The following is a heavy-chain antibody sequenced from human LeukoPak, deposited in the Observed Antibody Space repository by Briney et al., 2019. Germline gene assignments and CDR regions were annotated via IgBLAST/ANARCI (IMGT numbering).Heavy chain of an antibody. V-gene: IGHV4-59*01. CDR2: IYYSGST. CDR1: GGSISSYY. Sequence: SETLSLTCTVSGGSISSYYWSWIRQPPGKGLEWIGYIYYSGSTDYNPSLKSRVTISVDTSKNLISLKLSSVAAADTAVYYCARGGQLYGYYYYYYMDVWGKGTTVTVSS. CDR3: ARGGQLYGYYYYYYMDV. J-gene: IGHJ6*03. D-gene: IGHD1-1*01.